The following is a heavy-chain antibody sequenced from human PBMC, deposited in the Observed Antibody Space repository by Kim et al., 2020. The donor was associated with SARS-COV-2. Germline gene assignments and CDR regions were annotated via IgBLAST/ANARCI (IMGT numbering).Heavy chain of an antibody. Sequence: ASVKVSCKASGYTFTSYGISWVRQAPGQGLEWMGWISAYNGNTNYAQKLQGRVTMTTDTSTSTAYMELRSLRSDDTAVYYCARDHYYDSSGYPRGSVDWGQGTLVTVSS. CDR1: GYTFTSYG. CDR2: ISAYNGNT. CDR3: ARDHYYDSSGYPRGSVD. V-gene: IGHV1-18*01. D-gene: IGHD3-22*01. J-gene: IGHJ4*02.